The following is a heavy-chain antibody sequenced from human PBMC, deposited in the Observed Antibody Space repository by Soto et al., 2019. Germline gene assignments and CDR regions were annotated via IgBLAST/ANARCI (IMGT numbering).Heavy chain of an antibody. D-gene: IGHD1-26*01. CDR1: GGSFSGYS. V-gene: IGHV4-34*01. CDR3: ARVSGSDYYGMDV. CDR2: INHSGST. Sequence: SETLSLTCAVYGGSFSGYSWTWIRQPPGTGLEWIGEINHSGSTNYNPSFKSRVTISVDKSKNQFSLKLISVTAVDTAVYYCARVSGSDYYGMDVWGHGATVT. J-gene: IGHJ6*02.